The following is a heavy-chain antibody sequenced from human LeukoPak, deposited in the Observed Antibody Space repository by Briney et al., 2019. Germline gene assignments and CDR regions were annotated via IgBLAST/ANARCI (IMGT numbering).Heavy chain of an antibody. D-gene: IGHD3-9*01. CDR3: ARVFTYYDILTGFYYYYGMDV. CDR2: IDSGGST. CDR1: GITVSSNH. V-gene: IGHV3-66*01. J-gene: IGHJ6*02. Sequence: PGGSLRLFCAASGITVSSNHMSWVRQAPGKGLEWVSVIDSGGSTYYADSVKGRLTISRDNSKNTLYLQVNSLRAEDTAVYYCARVFTYYDILTGFYYYYGMDVWGQGTTVTVSS.